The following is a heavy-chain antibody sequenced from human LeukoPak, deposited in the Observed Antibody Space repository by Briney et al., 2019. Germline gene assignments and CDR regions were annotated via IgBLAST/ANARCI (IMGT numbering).Heavy chain of an antibody. CDR2: INAGNGNT. V-gene: IGHV1-3*01. Sequence: ASVKVSCKASGYTFTSYAMHWVRQAPGQRLEWMGWINAGNGNTKYSQKFQGRVTITRDTSASTAYMELSSLGSEDTAVYYCASAFENYYDSRDAFDIWGQGTMVTVSS. CDR3: ASAFENYYDSRDAFDI. CDR1: GYTFTSYA. J-gene: IGHJ3*02. D-gene: IGHD3-22*01.